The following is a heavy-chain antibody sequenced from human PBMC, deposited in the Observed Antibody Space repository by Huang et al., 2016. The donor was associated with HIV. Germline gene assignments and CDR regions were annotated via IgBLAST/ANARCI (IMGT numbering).Heavy chain of an antibody. CDR2: IYWNDEK. CDR3: AHRRGNRYYSGYCQY. CDR1: GFSLSTGVG. V-gene: IGHV2-5*01. J-gene: IGHJ1*01. Sequence: QITLEESGPTVVKPTQTLTLTCTFSGFSLSTGVGVGWIRQPPGKALEWLALIYWNDEKRYSTALNTRRTITEDTSKNRVVLKMTNMDPVDTATYYCAHRRGNRYYSGYCQYWGQGTLVTVSS. D-gene: IGHD3-10*01.